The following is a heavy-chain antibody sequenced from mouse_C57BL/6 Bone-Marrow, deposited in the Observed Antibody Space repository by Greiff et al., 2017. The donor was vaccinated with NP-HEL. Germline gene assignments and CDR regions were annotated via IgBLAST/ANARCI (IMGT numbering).Heavy chain of an antibody. D-gene: IGHD2-4*01. V-gene: IGHV1-52*01. CDR2: IDPSDSET. CDR1: GYTFTSYW. Sequence: QVQLKQPGAELVRPGSSVKLSCKASGYTFTSYWMHWVKQRPIQGLEWIGNIDPSDSETHYNQKFKDKATLTVDKSSSTAYMQLSSLTSEDSAVYSCSRGDYDEFAYWGQGTLVTVSA. CDR3: SRGDYDEFAY. J-gene: IGHJ3*01.